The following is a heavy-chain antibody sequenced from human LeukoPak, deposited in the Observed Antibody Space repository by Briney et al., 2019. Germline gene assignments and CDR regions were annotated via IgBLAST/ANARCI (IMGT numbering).Heavy chain of an antibody. V-gene: IGHV3-73*01. Sequence: PGGSLRLSCAASGFAFSGSAMHWVRQASGKGLEWVGRIRSKANSYATAYAASVKGRFTIPRDDSKNTAYLQMNSLKTEDTAVYYCTRVGATFWGQGTLVTVSS. D-gene: IGHD1-26*01. J-gene: IGHJ4*02. CDR2: IRSKANSYAT. CDR1: GFAFSGSA. CDR3: TRVGATF.